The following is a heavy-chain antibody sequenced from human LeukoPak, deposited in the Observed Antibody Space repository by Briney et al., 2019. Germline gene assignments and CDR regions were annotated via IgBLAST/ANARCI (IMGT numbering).Heavy chain of an antibody. CDR3: AKDQNDSPPFDY. V-gene: IGHV3-23*01. Sequence: PSETLSLTCTVSGGSISSGDYYWSWIRQAPGKGLEWVSAISGSGGSTYYADSVKGRFTISRDNSKNTLYLQMNSLRAEDTAVYYCAKDQNDSPPFDYWGQGTLVTVSS. J-gene: IGHJ4*02. CDR1: GGSISSGDYY. CDR2: ISGSGGST. D-gene: IGHD3-16*01.